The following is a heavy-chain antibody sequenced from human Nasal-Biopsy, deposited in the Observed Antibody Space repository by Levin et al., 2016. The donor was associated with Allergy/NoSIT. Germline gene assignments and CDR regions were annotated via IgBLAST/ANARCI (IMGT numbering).Heavy chain of an antibody. CDR2: IYHSGGT. CDR1: GGSISTSNW. Sequence: SETLSLTCTVSGGSISTSNWWNWVRQPPGKGLEWIGEIYHSGGTNYNPSLRSRVIISVDSSKNQFSLNLYSVSAADTAVYYCARDRFGVHAAIVTPRDVFDLWGPGAMVVVSS. J-gene: IGHJ3*01. CDR3: ARDRFGVHAAIVTPRDVFDL. D-gene: IGHD5-18*01. V-gene: IGHV4-4*02.